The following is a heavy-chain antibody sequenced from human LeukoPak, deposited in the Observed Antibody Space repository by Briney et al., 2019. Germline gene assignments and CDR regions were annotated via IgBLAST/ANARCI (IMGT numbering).Heavy chain of an antibody. Sequence: GGSLRLSCAASGFTFSGSAMHWVRQASGKGLEWVGHIRSKANPYATAYAASVKGRFTISRDDSKNTAYLQMNSLRPEDTAVYYCARSGNYYDSSGSSGYFDYWGQGTLVTVSS. D-gene: IGHD3-22*01. J-gene: IGHJ4*02. CDR3: ARSGNYYDSSGSSGYFDY. V-gene: IGHV3-73*01. CDR2: IRSKANPYAT. CDR1: GFTFSGSA.